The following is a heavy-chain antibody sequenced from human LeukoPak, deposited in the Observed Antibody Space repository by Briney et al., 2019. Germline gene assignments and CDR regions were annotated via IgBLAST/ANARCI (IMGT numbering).Heavy chain of an antibody. J-gene: IGHJ3*02. Sequence: ASVKVSCKASGYTFTGYHMHWVRQAPGQGLEWMGWINPNSGGTNYAQKFQGRVTMTRDTSISTAYMELSRLRSDDTAVYYCARDGSFGVANGDAFDIWGQGTMVTVSS. D-gene: IGHD3-3*01. CDR1: GYTFTGYH. CDR2: INPNSGGT. CDR3: ARDGSFGVANGDAFDI. V-gene: IGHV1-2*02.